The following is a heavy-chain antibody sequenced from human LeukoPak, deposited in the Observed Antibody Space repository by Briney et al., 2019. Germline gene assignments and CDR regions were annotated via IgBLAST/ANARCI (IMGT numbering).Heavy chain of an antibody. Sequence: SETLSLTCAVYGGSFSGYYWSWIRQPPGKGLEWIGEINHSGSTNYNPSLKSRVTISVDTSKNRFSLKLSSVTAADTAVYYCARGGYGSGKYYYYYYMDVWGKGTTVTISS. CDR1: GGSFSGYY. CDR3: ARGGYGSGKYYYYYYMDV. J-gene: IGHJ6*03. D-gene: IGHD3-10*01. V-gene: IGHV4-34*01. CDR2: INHSGST.